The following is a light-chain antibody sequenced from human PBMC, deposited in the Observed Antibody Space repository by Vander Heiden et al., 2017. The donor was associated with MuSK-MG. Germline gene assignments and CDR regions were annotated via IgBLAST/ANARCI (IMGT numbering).Light chain of an antibody. CDR1: SSDIGSYNL. Sequence: QSVLTQPASVSGSPGQSITISCTGTSSDIGSYNLVSWYQHHPAKAPKVIIYEVITRASGVSNRFSASKSGNTASLTISGLQTEDEADYYCSSYAGSSPFVIFGGGTKVTGL. J-gene: IGLJ2*01. CDR2: EVI. V-gene: IGLV2-23*02. CDR3: SSYAGSSPFVI.